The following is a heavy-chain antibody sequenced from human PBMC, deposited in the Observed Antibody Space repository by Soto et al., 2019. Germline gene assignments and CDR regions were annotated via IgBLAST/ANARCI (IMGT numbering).Heavy chain of an antibody. D-gene: IGHD3-3*01. CDR2: ISDDGSNT. V-gene: IGHV3-30-3*01. CDR3: AREVYYDFWRGFNTHPYYFDD. CDR1: GFTFSRHT. Sequence: QVQLVESGGGVVQPGRSLRLSCAASGFTFSRHTMHWVRQAPGKGLEWVAGISDDGSNTYYADSVKGRLTICRDNSKNTWYLQLNSLSSEDTAVHHCAREVYYDFWRGFNTHPYYFDDWGQGTLVTVSS. J-gene: IGHJ4*02.